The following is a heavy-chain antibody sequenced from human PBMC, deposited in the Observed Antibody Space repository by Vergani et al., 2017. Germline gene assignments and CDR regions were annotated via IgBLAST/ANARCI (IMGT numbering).Heavy chain of an antibody. J-gene: IGHJ4*02. V-gene: IGHV3-48*01. Sequence: EVQLVESGGGLVQPGGSLRLSCAASGFTFSSYSMNWVRQAPGKGLEWVSYISSSSSTIYYAASVKGRFTISRDNAKNSLSLQMNSLRAEDTAVYYCARAGDFWSGYAQDYWGQGTLVTVSS. CDR1: GFTFSSYS. CDR3: ARAGDFWSGYAQDY. CDR2: ISSSSSTI. D-gene: IGHD3-3*01.